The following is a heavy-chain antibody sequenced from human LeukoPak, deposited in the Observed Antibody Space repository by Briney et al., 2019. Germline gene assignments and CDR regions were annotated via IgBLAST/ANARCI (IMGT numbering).Heavy chain of an antibody. CDR3: ARAGWIITSGIDY. D-gene: IGHD3-10*01. V-gene: IGHV4-38-2*01. CDR1: GYSISRGYY. Sequence: PSETLSLTCGVSGYSISRGYYWARIRQPPGKGLEWIGTIYHTGSTYYNPSLESRVTISVDTSKNEFSLNLNSVTAADTAVYYCARAGWIITSGIDYWGQGALVTVSS. J-gene: IGHJ4*02. CDR2: IYHTGST.